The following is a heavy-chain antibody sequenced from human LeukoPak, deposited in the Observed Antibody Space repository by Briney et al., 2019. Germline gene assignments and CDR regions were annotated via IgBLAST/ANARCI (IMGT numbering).Heavy chain of an antibody. J-gene: IGHJ4*02. D-gene: IGHD2-2*01. V-gene: IGHV3-21*06. CDR2: ISTTSNYI. CDR1: GFTFSSYN. CDR3: ARAGVCTTTSCDGGIDY. Sequence: KPGGSLRLSCAASGFTFSSYNMKWVRQAPGKGLEWVSFISTTSNYIYYADSVKGRFTISRDNAKNSLYLQMNSLRGEDGALYYCARAGVCTTTSCDGGIDYWGQGTLVTVSS.